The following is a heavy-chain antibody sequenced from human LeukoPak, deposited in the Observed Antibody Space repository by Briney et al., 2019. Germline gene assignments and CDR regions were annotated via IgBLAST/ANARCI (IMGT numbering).Heavy chain of an antibody. CDR2: IRGSGGST. J-gene: IGHJ4*02. V-gene: IGHV3-23*01. D-gene: IGHD4-17*01. CDR3: AKAYGDYINYFDY. Sequence: GGSLRLSCAASGFSVSSYGMTWVRQAPGKGLEWVSGIRGSGGSTYYADSVKGRFTISRDSSKNTLYLQMNGLRAEDTAVYYCAKAYGDYINYFDYWGQGTPVTVSS. CDR1: GFSVSSYG.